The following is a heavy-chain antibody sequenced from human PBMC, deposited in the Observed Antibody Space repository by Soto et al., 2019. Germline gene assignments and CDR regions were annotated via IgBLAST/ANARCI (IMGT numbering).Heavy chain of an antibody. CDR2: IYYSGST. Sequence: QVQLQESGPGLVKPSQTLSLTCTVSGGSISSGGYYWSWIRQHPGKGLEWIGYIYYSGSTYYNPAVTSRFTISEDTSKNQFSLKLSSVTAADTAVYYCARSYGGNFDYWGQGTLVTVSS. CDR3: ARSYGGNFDY. J-gene: IGHJ4*02. V-gene: IGHV4-31*03. D-gene: IGHD4-17*01. CDR1: GGSISSGGYY.